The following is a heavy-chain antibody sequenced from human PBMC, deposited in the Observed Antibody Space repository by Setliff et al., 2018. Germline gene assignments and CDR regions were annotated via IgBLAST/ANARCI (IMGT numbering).Heavy chain of an antibody. D-gene: IGHD3-22*01. J-gene: IGHJ4*02. V-gene: IGHV4-38-2*02. Sequence: PSETLSLTCTVSGYSISSGYIWGWIRQPPGKGLEWVGNIGHTGSINYNPSLKSRLTISRDTSKNQVSLKLNSVTATDTAVYYCARYDSSGYSENYYFDYWGQGTLVTVSS. CDR3: ARYDSSGYSENYYFDY. CDR1: GYSISSGYI. CDR2: IGHTGSI.